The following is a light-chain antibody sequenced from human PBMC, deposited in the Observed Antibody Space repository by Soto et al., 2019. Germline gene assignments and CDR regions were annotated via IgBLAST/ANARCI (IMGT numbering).Light chain of an antibody. CDR3: QQDYNLPLT. J-gene: IGKJ4*01. CDR2: GAS. CDR1: QSVSSY. Sequence: EIVLTQSPGTLSLSPGERATLSCRASQSVSSYLAWYQQKPGQAPRLLIYGASTRATGIPARFSGSGSGTDFTLTISSLQPEDFAVYYCQQDYNLPLTFGGGTKVDIK. V-gene: IGKV3D-7*01.